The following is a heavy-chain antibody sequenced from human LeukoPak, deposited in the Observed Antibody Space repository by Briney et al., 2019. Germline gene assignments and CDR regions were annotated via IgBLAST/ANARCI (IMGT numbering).Heavy chain of an antibody. CDR1: GGSISNGDHY. CDR2: IYYSGST. Sequence: SETLSLTCTVSGGSISNGDHYWSWIRQHPGKGLEWIGYIYYSGSTNYNPSLKSRVTISVDTSKNQFSLKLSSVTAADTAVYYCASFRSSGQLKSAFDIWGQGTMVTVSS. J-gene: IGHJ3*02. CDR3: ASFRSSGQLKSAFDI. V-gene: IGHV4-61*08. D-gene: IGHD3-22*01.